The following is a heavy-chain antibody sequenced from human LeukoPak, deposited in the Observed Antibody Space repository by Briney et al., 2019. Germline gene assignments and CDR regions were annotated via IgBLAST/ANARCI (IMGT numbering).Heavy chain of an antibody. J-gene: IGHJ4*02. V-gene: IGHV3-23*01. Sequence: GGSLRLPCAASGFTFSSYAMSWVRQAPGKGLEWVSAISGSGGSTYYADSVKGRFTISRDNSKNTLYLQMNSLRAEDTAVYYCAKDGGITIFGVVIETFDYWGQGTLVTVSS. CDR2: ISGSGGST. CDR1: GFTFSSYA. CDR3: AKDGGITIFGVVIETFDY. D-gene: IGHD3-3*01.